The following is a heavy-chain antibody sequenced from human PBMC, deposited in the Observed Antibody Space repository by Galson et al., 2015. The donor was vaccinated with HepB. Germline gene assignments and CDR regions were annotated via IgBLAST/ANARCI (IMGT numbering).Heavy chain of an antibody. J-gene: IGHJ4*02. D-gene: IGHD6-19*01. CDR1: GFTFSNYG. V-gene: IGHV3-48*01. Sequence: SLRLSCAASGFTFSNYGMTWIRQAPGKGLVWVSYISSNSDTIHYADSVKGRFTISRDNAKNSLYLQVNSLRAEDTAVYYCATSGSTGWYRGGYFDYWGQGMLVTVSS. CDR3: ATSGSTGWYRGGYFDY. CDR2: ISSNSDTI.